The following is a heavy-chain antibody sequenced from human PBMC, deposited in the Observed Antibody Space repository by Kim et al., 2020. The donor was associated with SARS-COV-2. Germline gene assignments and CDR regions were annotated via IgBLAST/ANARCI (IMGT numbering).Heavy chain of an antibody. J-gene: IGHJ4*02. Sequence: GGSLRLSCAASGFTFSSYAMSWVRQAPGKGLEWVSAISGSGGSTYYADSVKGRFTISRDNSKNTLYLQMNSLRAEDTAVYYCAKHVHSWGSTGGGDYWGQGTLVTVSS. V-gene: IGHV3-23*01. D-gene: IGHD7-27*01. CDR2: ISGSGGST. CDR3: AKHVHSWGSTGGGDY. CDR1: GFTFSSYA.